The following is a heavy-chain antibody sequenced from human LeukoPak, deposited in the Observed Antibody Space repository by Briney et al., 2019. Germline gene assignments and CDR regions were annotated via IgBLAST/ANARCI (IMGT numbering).Heavy chain of an antibody. J-gene: IGHJ6*02. CDR3: AKDHTVTTWGNGMDV. CDR2: ISGSGGST. D-gene: IGHD4-17*01. Sequence: GGSLRLSCAASGFTFSSYAMSWVRQAPGKGLEWVSAISGSGGSTYYADSVKGRFTISRDNSKNTLYLQMNSLRAEDTAVYYCAKDHTVTTWGNGMDVWGQGTTVTVSS. V-gene: IGHV3-23*01. CDR1: GFTFSSYA.